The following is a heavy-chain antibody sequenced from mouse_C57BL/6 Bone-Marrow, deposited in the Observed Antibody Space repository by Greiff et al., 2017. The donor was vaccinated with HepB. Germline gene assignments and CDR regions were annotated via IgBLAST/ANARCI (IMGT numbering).Heavy chain of an antibody. Sequence: EVQLVESGGGLVKPGGSLKLSCAASGFTFSSYAMSWVRQTPEKRLEWVATISDGGSYTYYPDNVKGRFTISRDNAKNNLYLQVSHLKSEDTAMYYCAREGDGSSSYWYFDVWGTGTTVTVSS. D-gene: IGHD1-1*01. CDR3: AREGDGSSSYWYFDV. V-gene: IGHV5-4*01. J-gene: IGHJ1*03. CDR1: GFTFSSYA. CDR2: ISDGGSYT.